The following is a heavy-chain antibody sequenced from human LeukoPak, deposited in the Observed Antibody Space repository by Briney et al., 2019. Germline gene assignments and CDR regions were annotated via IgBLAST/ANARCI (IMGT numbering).Heavy chain of an antibody. CDR2: TKQDGSEE. D-gene: IGHD2-15*01. CDR3: ARHRRYCSGGSCYSRYYFDS. J-gene: IGHJ4*02. CDR1: GLIFSSYW. V-gene: IGHV3-7*03. Sequence: PGGSLRLSCAASGLIFSSYWMSWARQAPGKGLEWVANTKQDGSEEYYVDSVKGRFTISRDNAKNSLYLQMNSLRAEDTAVYYCARHRRYCSGGSCYSRYYFDSWGQGTLVTVSS.